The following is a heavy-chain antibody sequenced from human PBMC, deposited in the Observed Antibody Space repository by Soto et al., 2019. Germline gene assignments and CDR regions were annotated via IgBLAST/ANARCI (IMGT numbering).Heavy chain of an antibody. J-gene: IGHJ4*02. CDR2: MNPNSGNT. V-gene: IGHV1-8*01. Sequence: QVQLVQSGAEVKKPGASVKVSCKASGYTFTSFDIIWVRQATGQGLEWMGWMNPNSGNTAYAQKFQGRVTMTSSTSISTAYIELSSLTSDDTAVYYCARGVNIAASDYWGQGTLVTVSS. CDR3: ARGVNIAASDY. D-gene: IGHD6-6*01. CDR1: GYTFTSFD.